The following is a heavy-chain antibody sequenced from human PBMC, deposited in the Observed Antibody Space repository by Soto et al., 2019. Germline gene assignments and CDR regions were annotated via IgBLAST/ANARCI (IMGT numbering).Heavy chain of an antibody. CDR3: ARDSIVVVVASRLGYYGMEV. CDR2: IYTSGST. V-gene: IGHV4-4*07. Sequence: SETLSLTCTVSGGSISSYYWSWIRQPAGKGLEWIGRIYTSGSTNYNPSLKSRVTMSVDTSKNQFSLKLSSVTAADTAVYYCARDSIVVVVASRLGYYGMEVWGKGTTVTVS. J-gene: IGHJ6*04. D-gene: IGHD2-15*01. CDR1: GGSISSYY.